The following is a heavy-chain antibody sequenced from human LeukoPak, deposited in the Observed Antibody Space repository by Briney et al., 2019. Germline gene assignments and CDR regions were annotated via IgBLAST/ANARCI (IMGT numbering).Heavy chain of an antibody. CDR2: VYPGDSDT. D-gene: IGHD4/OR15-4a*01. CDR3: ARAKNFDY. CDR1: GFSFNTYW. Sequence: GESLKISCQGSGFSFNTYWIAWVRQMPGKGLEVMGIVYPGDSDTRYSPSFQGQVTISADKSISTAYLQWSSLKASDTAMYYCARAKNFDYWGQGTLVTVSS. J-gene: IGHJ4*02. V-gene: IGHV5-51*01.